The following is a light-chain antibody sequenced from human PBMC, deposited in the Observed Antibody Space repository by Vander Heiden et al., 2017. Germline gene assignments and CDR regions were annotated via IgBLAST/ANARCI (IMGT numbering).Light chain of an antibody. CDR3: EQHSTKT. CDR2: WAS. V-gene: IGKV4-1*01. J-gene: IGKJ1*01. CDR1: QCVLSSFNRKNH. Sequence: DIVLTQSPDSLAVFLGERATINCKSSQCVLSSFNRKNHLAWFRQKPRQPPELLIYWASTRESGVPDRFSGSGSGTDFTLTISNMQAEDVAVYYCEQHSTKTFGQGTKVEIK.